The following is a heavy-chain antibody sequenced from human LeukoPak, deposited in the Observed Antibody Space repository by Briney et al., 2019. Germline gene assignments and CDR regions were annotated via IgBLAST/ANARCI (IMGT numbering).Heavy chain of an antibody. D-gene: IGHD3-10*01. CDR1: GGSFSGYY. J-gene: IGHJ4*02. V-gene: IGHV4-34*01. Sequence: SETLSLTCAVYGGSFSGYYWSWIRQPPGKGLEWIGEINHSGSTNYNPSLKSRVTISVDTSKNQFSLKLSSVTAADTAVYYCARHPSVLLWFGELETRYYFDYWGQGTLVTVSS. CDR2: INHSGST. CDR3: ARHPSVLLWFGELETRYYFDY.